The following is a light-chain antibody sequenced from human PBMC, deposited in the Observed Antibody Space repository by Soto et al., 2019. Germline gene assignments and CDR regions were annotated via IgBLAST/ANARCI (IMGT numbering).Light chain of an antibody. CDR1: QSVSSN. J-gene: IGKJ1*01. CDR2: DAS. Sequence: EIVMTQSPATLSVSPGERATLSCRASQSVSSNLAWYQQKPGQAPRLLIYDASTRATGIPARFSGSGSGTDLTLTISSLQSEDFAVYYCQQRSNWPRTFGQGTKVDIK. V-gene: IGKV3-15*01. CDR3: QQRSNWPRT.